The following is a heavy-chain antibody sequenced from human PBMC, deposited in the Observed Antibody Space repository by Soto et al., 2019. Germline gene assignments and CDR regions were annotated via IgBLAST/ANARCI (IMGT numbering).Heavy chain of an antibody. V-gene: IGHV4-61*01. Sequence: QVQLQESGPGLVKPSETLSLTCTVSGGSVRSGSYYWSWIRQPPGKGLEWIGYIYYSGSTNYNPSLKSRVTISVDTSKNQFSLKLSSVTAADTAVYYCAGALYCSGGSCSFDPWGQGTLVTVSS. CDR1: GGSVRSGSYY. CDR3: AGALYCSGGSCSFDP. CDR2: IYYSGST. J-gene: IGHJ5*02. D-gene: IGHD2-15*01.